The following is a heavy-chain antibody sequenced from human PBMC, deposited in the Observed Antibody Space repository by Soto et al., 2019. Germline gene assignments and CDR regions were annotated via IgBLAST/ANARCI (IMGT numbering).Heavy chain of an antibody. D-gene: IGHD3-16*01. CDR1: GFTFSSYG. J-gene: IGHJ6*02. V-gene: IGHV3-33*01. CDR2: IWYDGSNK. CDR3: ARETSSYSPNPLYGMDV. Sequence: QVQLVESGGGVVQPGRSLRLSCAASGFTFSSYGMHWVRQAPGKGLEWVAVIWYDGSNKYYADSVKGRFTISRDNSKNTLYLQMNSLRAEDTAVYYCARETSSYSPNPLYGMDVWGQGTTVTVSS.